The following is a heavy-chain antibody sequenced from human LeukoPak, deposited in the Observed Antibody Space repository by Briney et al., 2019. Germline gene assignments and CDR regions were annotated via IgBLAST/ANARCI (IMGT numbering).Heavy chain of an antibody. CDR3: ARDTAVSAFDI. V-gene: IGHV3-7*05. D-gene: IGHD5-18*01. CDR1: GFTFSSYW. Sequence: EGSLRLSCAASGFTFSSYWMSWVRQAPGKGLEWVGNIKQDGSEKYYVDSVKGRFTISRDNAKKSLYLQMNSLRAEDTALYYCARDTAVSAFDIWGQGTMVTVSS. CDR2: IKQDGSEK. J-gene: IGHJ3*02.